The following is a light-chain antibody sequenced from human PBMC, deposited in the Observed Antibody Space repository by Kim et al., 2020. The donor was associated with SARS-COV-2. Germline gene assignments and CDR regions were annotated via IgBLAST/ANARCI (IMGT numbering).Light chain of an antibody. Sequence: DIQLTQSQSFLSASVGDRVTITCRASQGISSYLAWYQQKPGKAPKLLIYAASTVQSGVPSRYSGSGSGTEFTLTISSLQPEDFATYYCQQLNSYPRLSFGGGNKVDIK. CDR3: QQLNSYPRLS. J-gene: IGKJ4*01. CDR1: QGISSY. V-gene: IGKV1-9*01. CDR2: AAS.